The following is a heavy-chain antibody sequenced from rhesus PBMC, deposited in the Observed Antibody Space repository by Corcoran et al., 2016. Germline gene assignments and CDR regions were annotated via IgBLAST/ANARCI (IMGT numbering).Heavy chain of an antibody. CDR1: GGSISDDYY. V-gene: IGHV4-106*01. D-gene: IGHD3-9*01. CDR2: IYGSGGGT. CDR3: ARDGYGYYFDY. Sequence: QVQLQESGPGLVKPSETLSLTCAVSGGSISDDYYWSWIRQAPGKGLEWIGYIYGSGGGTNYNPSRKNRVTISIDTSKNQFSLKLSAVTAADTAVYYCARDGYGYYFDYWGQGVLVTVSS. J-gene: IGHJ4*01.